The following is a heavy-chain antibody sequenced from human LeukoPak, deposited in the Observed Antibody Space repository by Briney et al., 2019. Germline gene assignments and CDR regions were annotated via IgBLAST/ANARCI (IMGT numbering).Heavy chain of an antibody. CDR2: ISYDGSNK. J-gene: IGHJ4*02. V-gene: IGHV3-30*18. CDR1: GFTFSSYG. CDR3: AKEFLSEAVAYLDY. D-gene: IGHD6-19*01. Sequence: GGSLRLSCAASGFTFSSYGMHWVRQAPGKGLEWVAVISYDGSNKYYADSVKGRFTISRDNSKNTLYLQMNSLRAEDTAVYYCAKEFLSEAVAYLDYWGQGTLVTVSS.